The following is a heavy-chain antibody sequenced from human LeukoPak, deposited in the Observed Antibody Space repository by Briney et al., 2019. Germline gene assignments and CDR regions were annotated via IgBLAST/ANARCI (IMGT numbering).Heavy chain of an antibody. Sequence: GGSLRLSCAASGFVFRNYFMSWVRQAPGKGLEWVASIKNDGSEKYYVDSVRGRYTISRDNTKNSLYLQMSSLRAEDTAVYYCATDRGWRTSGYYLYYFEYWGQGTLVTFSS. V-gene: IGHV3-7*01. CDR1: GFVFRNYF. CDR3: ATDRGWRTSGYYLYYFEY. J-gene: IGHJ4*02. CDR2: IKNDGSEK. D-gene: IGHD3-3*01.